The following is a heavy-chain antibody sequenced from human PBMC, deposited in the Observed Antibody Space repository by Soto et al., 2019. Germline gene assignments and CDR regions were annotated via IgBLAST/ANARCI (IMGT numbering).Heavy chain of an antibody. CDR1: GYTFTHFD. D-gene: IGHD4-17*01. CDR2: MNPDRGKT. J-gene: IGHJ5*02. Sequence: QVQLVQSGAEVRKPGASVKVSCKASGYTFTHFDINWVRQAPGHGLEWMGWMNPDRGKTAYAEKFRGRVTMTRNTSMSTAYMELTSLTSEDTAVYYCARAPDYGDFGRWFDPWGQGTQVIVSS. CDR3: ARAPDYGDFGRWFDP. V-gene: IGHV1-8*01.